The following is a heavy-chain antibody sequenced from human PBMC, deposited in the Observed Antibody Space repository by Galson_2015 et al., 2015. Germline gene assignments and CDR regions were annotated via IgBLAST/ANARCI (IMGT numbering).Heavy chain of an antibody. CDR3: ARSTSVADAYYYYGMDV. J-gene: IGHJ6*02. CDR1: GFTFSSYW. Sequence: SLRLSCAASGFTFSSYWMHWVRQAPGKGLVWVSRINSDGSSTSYADSVKGRFTISRDNAKNTLYLQMNSLRAEDTAVYYCARSTSVADAYYYYGMDVWGQGTTVTVSS. CDR2: INSDGSST. V-gene: IGHV3-74*01. D-gene: IGHD6-19*01.